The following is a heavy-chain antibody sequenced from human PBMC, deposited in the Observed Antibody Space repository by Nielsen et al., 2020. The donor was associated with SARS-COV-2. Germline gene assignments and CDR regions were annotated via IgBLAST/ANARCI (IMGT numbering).Heavy chain of an antibody. CDR1: GFTFSSYA. CDR3: AKIGGSYWNYYYYGMDV. CDR2: ISGSGGST. D-gene: IGHD1-26*01. V-gene: IGHV3-23*01. J-gene: IGHJ6*02. Sequence: GESLKISCAASGFTFSSYAMSWVRQVPGKGLEWVSAISGSGGSTYYADSVKGRFTISRDNSKNTLYLQMNSLRAEDTAVYYCAKIGGSYWNYYYYGMDVWGQGTTVTVSS.